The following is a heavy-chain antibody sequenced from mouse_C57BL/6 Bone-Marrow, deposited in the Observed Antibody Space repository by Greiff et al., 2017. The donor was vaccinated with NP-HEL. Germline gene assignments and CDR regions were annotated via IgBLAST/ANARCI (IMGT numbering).Heavy chain of an antibody. CDR1: GFTFSDYG. D-gene: IGHD1-1*01. CDR3: ARHGSLYWYFDV. CDR2: ISNLAYSI. J-gene: IGHJ1*03. Sequence: EVQLVESGGGLVQPGGSLKLSCAASGFTFSDYGMAWVRQAPRKGPEWVAFISNLAYSIYYADTVTGRFTISRENAKNTLYLEMSSLRSEDTAMYYCARHGSLYWYFDVWGTGTTVTVSS. V-gene: IGHV5-15*01.